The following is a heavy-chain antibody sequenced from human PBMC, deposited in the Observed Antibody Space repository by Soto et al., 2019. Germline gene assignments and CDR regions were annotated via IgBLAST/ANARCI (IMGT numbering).Heavy chain of an antibody. J-gene: IGHJ6*02. D-gene: IGHD6-13*01. CDR2: IIPIFGTA. V-gene: IGHV1-69*12. Sequence: QVQLVQSGAEVKKPGSSVKVSCKASGGTFSSYAISWVRQAPGQGLEWMGGIIPIFGTANYAQKFQGRVTITADESTRTAYMELSSLRSDDTAVYYCARSDSSSWTVYYYGMDVWGQGTTVTVSS. CDR3: ARSDSSSWTVYYYGMDV. CDR1: GGTFSSYA.